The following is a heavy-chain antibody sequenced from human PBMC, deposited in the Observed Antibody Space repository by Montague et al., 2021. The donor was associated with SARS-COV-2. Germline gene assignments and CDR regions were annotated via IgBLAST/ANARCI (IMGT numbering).Heavy chain of an antibody. J-gene: IGHJ6*02. Sequence: SLRLSFAASGFSFSNHNMTWVRQAPGKGLEWVSFISSNSDFVHYADSVKGRFTISRDNAKNTLYLQMNSLSAEDSALYYCAREGGVSIFGVIIRSTNYYYGLDVWGHGTTVTVSS. D-gene: IGHD3-3*02. CDR1: GFSFSNHN. CDR3: AREGGVSIFGVIIRSTNYYYGLDV. CDR2: ISSNSDFV. V-gene: IGHV3-21*06.